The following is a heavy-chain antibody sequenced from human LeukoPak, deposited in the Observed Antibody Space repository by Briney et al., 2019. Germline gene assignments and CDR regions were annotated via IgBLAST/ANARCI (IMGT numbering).Heavy chain of an antibody. CDR2: IYHSGST. Sequence: SETLSLTCAVSGGSISSSNWWSWVRQPPGKGLEWIGEIYHSGSTNYNPSLKSRVTISVDKSKNQFSLKLSSVTAADTAVYYCARVDYGDYGVWFDPWGQGTLVTVSS. D-gene: IGHD4-17*01. CDR1: GGSISSSNW. V-gene: IGHV4-4*02. CDR3: ARVDYGDYGVWFDP. J-gene: IGHJ5*02.